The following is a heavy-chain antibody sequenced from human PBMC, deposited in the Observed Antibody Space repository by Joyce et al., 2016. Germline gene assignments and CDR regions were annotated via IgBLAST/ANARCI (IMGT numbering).Heavy chain of an antibody. CDR3: ARLRGYFSP. V-gene: IGHV2-5*02. CDR2: IYWDDDK. D-gene: IGHD1-1*01. J-gene: IGHJ5*02. Sequence: QIPLKESGPTLVKPTQTLTLTCTFSGFSLSTRGVGVGWIRQPPGKALEWLALIYWDDDKRYSPSLKSRLTVIKDTSKNQVVLTMSNMDPVDTATYYCARLRGYFSPWGQGTLVTVSS. CDR1: GFSLSTRGVG.